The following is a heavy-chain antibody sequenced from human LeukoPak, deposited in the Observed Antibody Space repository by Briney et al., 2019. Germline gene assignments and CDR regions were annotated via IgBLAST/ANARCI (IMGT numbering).Heavy chain of an antibody. CDR3: AKGAVTTFGWFDP. J-gene: IGHJ5*02. Sequence: SGGSLRLSCAASGFTFSSYGMHWARQAPGKGLEWVAFIRYDGSNKYYADSVKGRFTISRDNSKNTLYLQMNSLRAEDTAVYYCAKGAVTTFGWFDPWGQGTLVTVSS. D-gene: IGHD3-10*02. CDR2: IRYDGSNK. CDR1: GFTFSSYG. V-gene: IGHV3-30*02.